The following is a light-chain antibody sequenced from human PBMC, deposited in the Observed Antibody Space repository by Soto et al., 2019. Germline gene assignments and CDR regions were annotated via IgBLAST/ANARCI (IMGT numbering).Light chain of an antibody. CDR2: TAS. V-gene: IGKV1-39*01. Sequence: DIQMTQSPSSLSASVGDRVTITCRASQSISSYLNWYQQKPGKAPKLLIYTASSLQSGVPSRFSGSGSGTDFTLTTSGLQPEDFATYYCQQSYTRTFGQGTKVDIK. CDR3: QQSYTRT. J-gene: IGKJ1*01. CDR1: QSISSY.